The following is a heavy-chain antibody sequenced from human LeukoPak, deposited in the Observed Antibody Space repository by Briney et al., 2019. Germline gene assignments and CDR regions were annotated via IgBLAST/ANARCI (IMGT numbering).Heavy chain of an antibody. D-gene: IGHD6-19*01. V-gene: IGHV3-66*01. J-gene: IGHJ4*02. CDR2: MFAGGVT. CDR3: VRVYGDGWYVDY. CDR1: GLTVTSNA. Sequence: GGSVRLSCAASGLTVTSNAISWVRQAPEKGLEWVSVMFAGGVTYYADSLKGRVTISRDDSKNTLHLQMNSLRPEDTAVCYCVRVYGDGWYVDYWGQGTPVTVSS.